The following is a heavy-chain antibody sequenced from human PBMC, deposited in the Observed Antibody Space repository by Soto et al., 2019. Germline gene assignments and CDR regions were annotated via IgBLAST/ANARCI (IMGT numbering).Heavy chain of an antibody. Sequence: PGESLKISCECSGYSFTSYWIGWVRQMPGKGLEWVGIIYPGDSDTRYSPSFQGQVTISADKSISTAYLQWSSLKASDTAMYYCATTYITTTIDYWGQGTLVTVSS. D-gene: IGHD1-26*01. CDR2: IYPGDSDT. V-gene: IGHV5-51*01. CDR1: GYSFTSYW. CDR3: ATTYITTTIDY. J-gene: IGHJ4*02.